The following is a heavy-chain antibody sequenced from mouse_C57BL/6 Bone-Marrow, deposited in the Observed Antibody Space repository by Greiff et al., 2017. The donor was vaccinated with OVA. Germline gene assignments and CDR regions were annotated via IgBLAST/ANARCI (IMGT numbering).Heavy chain of an antibody. CDR3: ARQLRSPYFDY. J-gene: IGHJ2*01. D-gene: IGHD3-2*02. CDR2: IYPGDGDT. Sequence: VQLQQSGAELVKPGASVKISCKASGYAFSSYWMNWVKQRPGKGLEWIGQIYPGDGDTNYNGKFKGKATLTADKSSSTAYMQLSSLTSEDSAVYFCARQLRSPYFDYWGQGTTLTVSS. CDR1: GYAFSSYW. V-gene: IGHV1-80*01.